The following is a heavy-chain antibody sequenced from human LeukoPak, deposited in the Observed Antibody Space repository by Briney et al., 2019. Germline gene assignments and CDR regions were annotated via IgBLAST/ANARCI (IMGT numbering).Heavy chain of an antibody. CDR2: ISSSGKYI. D-gene: IGHD2-2*01. V-gene: IGHV3-21*01. J-gene: IGHJ4*02. CDR3: ASLSGGVVPAATTDY. CDR1: EFTFSSYN. Sequence: KPGGSLRLSCAASEFTFSSYNMNWVRQAPGKGLEWVSSISSSGKYIYYADSVKGRFTISRDNAKNSLYLQMNSLRAEDTAVYYCASLSGGVVPAATTDYWGQGTLVTVSS.